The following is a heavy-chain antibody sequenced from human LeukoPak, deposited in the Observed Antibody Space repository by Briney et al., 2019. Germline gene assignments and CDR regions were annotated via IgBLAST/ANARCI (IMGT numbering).Heavy chain of an antibody. CDR1: GYTFTGYY. CDR3: ARDFFMITFGGVINDAFDI. Sequence: ASVKVSCKASGYTFTGYYMHWVRQAHGQGLEWMGWINPSSGGTNYAQKFQGRVTMTRDTSISTAYMELSRLRSDDTAVYYCARDFFMITFGGVINDAFDIWGQGTMVTVSS. D-gene: IGHD3-16*01. V-gene: IGHV1-2*02. CDR2: INPSSGGT. J-gene: IGHJ3*02.